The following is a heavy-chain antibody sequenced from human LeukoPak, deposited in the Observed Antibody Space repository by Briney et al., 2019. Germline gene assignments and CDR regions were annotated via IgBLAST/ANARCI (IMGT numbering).Heavy chain of an antibody. Sequence: GASVKVSCKASGGTFSSYAISWVRQAPGQGLEWMGGIIPIFGTANYAQKFQGRVTITADESTSTAYMELSSLRSEDTAVYYCARAGTHYYDSSGYYGDFDYWGQGTLVTVSS. J-gene: IGHJ4*02. D-gene: IGHD3-22*01. CDR1: GGTFSSYA. CDR2: IIPIFGTA. CDR3: ARAGTHYYDSSGYYGDFDY. V-gene: IGHV1-69*13.